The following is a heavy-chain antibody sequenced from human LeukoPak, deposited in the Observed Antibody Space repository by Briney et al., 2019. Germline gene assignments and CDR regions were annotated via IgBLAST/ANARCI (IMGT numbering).Heavy chain of an antibody. Sequence: PSETPSLTCAVYSGSFSGYYWSWIRQPPGKGLEWIGEINHSGSTNYNPSLKSRVTISVDTSKNQFSLKLSSVTAADTAVYYCARGIGHYDFWSGYYTGMWFDPWGQGTLVTVSS. V-gene: IGHV4-34*01. CDR1: SGSFSGYY. CDR3: ARGIGHYDFWSGYYTGMWFDP. D-gene: IGHD3-3*01. CDR2: INHSGST. J-gene: IGHJ5*02.